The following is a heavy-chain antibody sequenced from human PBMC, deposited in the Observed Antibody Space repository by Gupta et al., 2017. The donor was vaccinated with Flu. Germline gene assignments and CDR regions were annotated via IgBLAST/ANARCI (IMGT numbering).Heavy chain of an antibody. D-gene: IGHD6-6*01. CDR2: ISYSGST. V-gene: IGHV4-59*09. J-gene: IGHJ3*02. CDR3: ARGYVSSSDDAFDI. Sequence: EWIGYISYSGSTNYNPTLRSRVTISVDTSKEKFSLNLRSVTAADTAMYNCARGYVSSSDDAFDIWGQGTMVSVSS.